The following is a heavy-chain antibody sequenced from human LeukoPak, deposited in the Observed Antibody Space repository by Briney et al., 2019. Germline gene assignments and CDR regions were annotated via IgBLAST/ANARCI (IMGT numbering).Heavy chain of an antibody. CDR1: GYTFTGYY. CDR3: ARTPGGIAVAQQRWYFDL. D-gene: IGHD6-19*01. V-gene: IGHV1-2*02. J-gene: IGHJ2*01. Sequence: ASVKVSCKASGYTFTGYYMHWVRQAPGQGLEWMGWINPNSGGTNYAQKFQGRVTITTDESTSTAYMELSSLRSEDTAVYYCARTPGGIAVAQQRWYFDLWGRGTLVTVSS. CDR2: INPNSGGT.